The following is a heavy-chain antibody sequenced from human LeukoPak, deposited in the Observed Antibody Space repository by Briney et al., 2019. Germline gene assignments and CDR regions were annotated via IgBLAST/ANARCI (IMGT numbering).Heavy chain of an antibody. CDR2: ITHLLDIP. J-gene: IGHJ4*02. D-gene: IGHD2-8*02. CDR1: GGTFINYA. CDR3: ASGNGYCSGGNCAGAY. Sequence: SVKVSCKASGGTFINYAITWVRQAPGQGLEWMGRITHLLDIPKYAQNFQGRITISADKSTSTAYMELSSLRYEDTAVYYCASGNGYCSGGNCAGAYWGQGTLVTVSS. V-gene: IGHV1-69*04.